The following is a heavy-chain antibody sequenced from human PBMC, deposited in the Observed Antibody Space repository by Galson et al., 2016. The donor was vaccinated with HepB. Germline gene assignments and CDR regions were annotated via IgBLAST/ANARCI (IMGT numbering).Heavy chain of an antibody. J-gene: IGHJ4*02. D-gene: IGHD5-24*01. CDR1: GDSISSSLYY. CDR2: IFYSGNT. V-gene: IGHV4-39*01. CDR3: ARLTPDVYNLYFDY. Sequence: SETLSLTCIVPGDSISSSLYYWGYIRQPPGKGLEWIGTIFYSGNTYYNPSLKSRDTISVDTSKNQFSMKLTSVTAADTAIYYCARLTPDVYNLYFDYWGQGALVTGSS.